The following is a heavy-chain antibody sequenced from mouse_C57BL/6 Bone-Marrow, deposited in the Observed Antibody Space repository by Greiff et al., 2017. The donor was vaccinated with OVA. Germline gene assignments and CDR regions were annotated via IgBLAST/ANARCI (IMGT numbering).Heavy chain of an antibody. V-gene: IGHV5-17*01. CDR2: ISSGSSTI. CDR1: GFTFSDYG. Sequence: EVQRVESGGGLVKPGGSLKLSCAASGFTFSDYGMHWVRQAPEKGLEWVAYISSGSSTIYYADTVKGRFTISRDNAKNTLFLQMTSLRSEDTAMYYCARRGLRQEGWYFDVWGTGTTVTVSS. CDR3: ARRGLRQEGWYFDV. J-gene: IGHJ1*03. D-gene: IGHD2-4*01.